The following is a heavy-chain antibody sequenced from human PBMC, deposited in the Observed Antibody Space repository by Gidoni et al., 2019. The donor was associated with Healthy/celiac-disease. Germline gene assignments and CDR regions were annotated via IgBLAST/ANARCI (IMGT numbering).Heavy chain of an antibody. CDR2: INPSGGST. J-gene: IGHJ6*02. CDR1: GYHFPSYD. CDR3: ARDSNYYDSSGSDLPVDLYYYYGMDV. Sequence: QVQPVQSGAEVKKPGASETVSCKASGYHFPSYDLQWVRPAPGQGLEWMGIINPSGGSTSYAQKFQGRVTMTRDTSTSTVYMELSSLRSEDTAVYYCARDSNYYDSSGSDLPVDLYYYYGMDVWGQGTTVTVSS. V-gene: IGHV1-46*01. D-gene: IGHD3-22*01.